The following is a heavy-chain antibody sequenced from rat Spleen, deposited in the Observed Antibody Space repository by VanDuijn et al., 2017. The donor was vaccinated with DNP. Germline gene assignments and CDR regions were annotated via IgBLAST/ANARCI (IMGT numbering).Heavy chain of an antibody. CDR1: GFSLTNFH. D-gene: IGHD5-1*01. CDR2: IQTGGNT. V-gene: IGHV2-27*01. J-gene: IGHJ2*01. CDR3: ARGDLGY. Sequence: QVQLKESGPGLVQPSQTLSLTCTVSGFSLTNFHVHWVRQPPGKGLEWMGRIQTGGNTDYNSALKSRLSISRDTSKSQIFLKMNSLQTDDTAKYFCARGDLGYWGQGVMVTVSS.